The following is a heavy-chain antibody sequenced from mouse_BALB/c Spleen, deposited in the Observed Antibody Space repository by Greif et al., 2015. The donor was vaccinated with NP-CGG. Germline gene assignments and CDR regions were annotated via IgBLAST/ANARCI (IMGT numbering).Heavy chain of an antibody. CDR2: IWAGGST. J-gene: IGHJ4*01. CDR1: GFSLTSYG. Sequence: VMLVESGPGLVAPSQSLSITCTVSGFSLTSYGVHWVRQPPGKGLEWLGVIWAGGSTNYNSALMSRLSISKDNSKSQVFLKMNSLQTDDTAMYHCARDRPGAMDYWGQGTSVTVSS. CDR3: ARDRPGAMDY. V-gene: IGHV2-9*02.